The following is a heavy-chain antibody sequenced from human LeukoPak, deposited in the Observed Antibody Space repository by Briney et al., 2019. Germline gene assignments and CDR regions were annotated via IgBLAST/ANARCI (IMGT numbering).Heavy chain of an antibody. Sequence: GESLKISCKGSGYSFTSYWIGWVRQTPGKGLEWMGIIYPGDSDTRYSPSFQGQVTISADKSISTAYLQWSSLKASDTAMYYCASGEMATINAFDIWGQGTMVTVSS. J-gene: IGHJ3*02. CDR2: IYPGDSDT. CDR3: ASGEMATINAFDI. V-gene: IGHV5-51*01. CDR1: GYSFTSYW. D-gene: IGHD5-24*01.